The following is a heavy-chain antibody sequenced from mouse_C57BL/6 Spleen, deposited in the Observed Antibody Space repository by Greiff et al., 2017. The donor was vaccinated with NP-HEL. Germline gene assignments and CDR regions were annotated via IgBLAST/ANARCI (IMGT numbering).Heavy chain of an antibody. CDR1: GYTFTSYW. V-gene: IGHV1-52*01. CDR3: ARGGYDYDGYYAMDY. Sequence: QVQLQQPGAELVRPGSSVKLSCKASGYTFTSYWMHWVKQRPIQGLEWIGNIDPSDSETPYNHKFKDKATLTVDKSSSTAYMQLSSLTSEDSAVYYCARGGYDYDGYYAMDYWGQGTSVTVSS. D-gene: IGHD2-4*01. CDR2: IDPSDSET. J-gene: IGHJ4*01.